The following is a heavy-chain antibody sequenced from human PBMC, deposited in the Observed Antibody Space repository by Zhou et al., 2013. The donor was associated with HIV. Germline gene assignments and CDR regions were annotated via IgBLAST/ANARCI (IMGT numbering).Heavy chain of an antibody. Sequence: QVQLVQSGAEMRKPGSSVKVSCKTSGGTFSSYGINWVRLAPGQGLEWMGGIIPTFNSRHYAQKFQDRLTITADKSTSTTYMELSSLKSEDTAVYYCASHSGAYSGHVWSVMDAWGNGTTVIVSS. J-gene: IGHJ6*03. CDR2: IIPTFNSR. D-gene: IGHD5-12*01. CDR1: GGTFSSYG. V-gene: IGHV1-69*06. CDR3: ASHSGAYSGHVWSVMDA.